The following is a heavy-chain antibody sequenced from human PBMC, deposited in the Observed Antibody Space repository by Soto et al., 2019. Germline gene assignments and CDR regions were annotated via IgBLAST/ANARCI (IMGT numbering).Heavy chain of an antibody. J-gene: IGHJ6*02. Sequence: GPTLVNPRPTLTLTCTLSGISLTTPGMWVSWSRQPPGKALEWLAVIDWDDDKYYSTSLKTRLSISMDTSKNQVVLEMTNVAPVDTATYYCAQIRGAGAYYYYPMDVWGQGTTVTVSS. D-gene: IGHD3-10*01. V-gene: IGHV2-70*01. CDR3: AQIRGAGAYYYYPMDV. CDR2: IDWDDDK. CDR1: GISLTTPGMW.